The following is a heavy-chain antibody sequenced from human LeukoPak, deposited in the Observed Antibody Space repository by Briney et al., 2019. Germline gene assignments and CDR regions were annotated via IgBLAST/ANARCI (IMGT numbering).Heavy chain of an antibody. V-gene: IGHV1-46*01. J-gene: IGHJ6*02. CDR1: GYTFTSYY. CDR2: INPSGGST. D-gene: IGHD3-3*01. CDR3: AREGFPPKISDFWSGLGPYYYYGMDV. Sequence: ASVTVSCKASGYTFTSYYMHWVRQAPGQGLEWMGIINPSGGSTSYTQTFQGRVTMTRDTSTSTVYMELSSLRSEDTAVYYCAREGFPPKISDFWSGLGPYYYYGMDVWGQGTTVTVSS.